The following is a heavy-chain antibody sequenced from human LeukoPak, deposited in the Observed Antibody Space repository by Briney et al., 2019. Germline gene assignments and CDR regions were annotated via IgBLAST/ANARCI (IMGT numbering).Heavy chain of an antibody. J-gene: IGHJ4*02. V-gene: IGHV3-30*03. Sequence: GGSLRLSCAASGFTFSSYGMHWVRQAPGKGLEWVAVISYDGSNKYYADSVKGRFTISRDNSKNTLYLQMNSLRAEDTAVYYCAREDPVTRPLDYWGQGTLVIVSS. CDR3: AREDPVTRPLDY. CDR1: GFTFSSYG. D-gene: IGHD4-17*01. CDR2: ISYDGSNK.